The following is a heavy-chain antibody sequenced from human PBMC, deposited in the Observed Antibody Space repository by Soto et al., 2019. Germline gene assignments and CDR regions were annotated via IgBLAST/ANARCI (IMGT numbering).Heavy chain of an antibody. CDR3: ARQGDYYDSSGYPPYYYYGMDV. Sequence: GASVKVSCKASGYTFTGYYMHWVRQAPGQGLEWMGWINPNSGGANYAQKFQGWVTMTRATSISTAYMELSRLRSDDTAVYYCARQGDYYDSSGYPPYYYYGMDVWGQGTTVTVSS. CDR2: INPNSGGA. CDR1: GYTFTGYY. D-gene: IGHD3-22*01. J-gene: IGHJ6*02. V-gene: IGHV1-2*04.